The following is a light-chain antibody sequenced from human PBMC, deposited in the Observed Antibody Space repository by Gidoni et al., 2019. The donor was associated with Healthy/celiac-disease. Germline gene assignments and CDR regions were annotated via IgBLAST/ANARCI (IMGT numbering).Light chain of an antibody. CDR2: AAS. Sequence: DIQMTQSPSSLSASVGDRATITCRASQSISSYLNWYQQKPGKAPKLLIYAASSLQSGVPSRFSGSGSGTDFTLTISSLQPEDFATYYCQQSYSTPGTFGGXTKVEIK. CDR1: QSISSY. V-gene: IGKV1-39*01. CDR3: QQSYSTPGT. J-gene: IGKJ4*01.